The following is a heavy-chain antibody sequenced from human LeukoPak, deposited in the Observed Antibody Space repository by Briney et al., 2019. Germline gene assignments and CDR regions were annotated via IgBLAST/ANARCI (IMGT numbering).Heavy chain of an antibody. CDR3: TTGGGTSDY. J-gene: IGHJ4*02. CDR1: GFTFSNAW. V-gene: IGHV3-15*01. CDR2: IRRKTDGGTT. D-gene: IGHD3-16*01. Sequence: PGGSLRLSCAASGFTFSNAWMSWVRQAPGKGLECIGRIRRKTDGGTTDYAAPVKGRFTISRDDSKNTLYLQINFLKAEDTAMYYCTTGGGTSDYWGQGTLVTVSS.